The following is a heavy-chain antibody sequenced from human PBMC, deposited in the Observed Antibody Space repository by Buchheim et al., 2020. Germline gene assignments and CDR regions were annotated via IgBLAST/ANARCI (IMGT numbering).Heavy chain of an antibody. J-gene: IGHJ2*01. CDR1: EGTLNTYG. V-gene: IGHV1-69*06. CDR2: IIPMFGTV. CDR3: ARSTAETRWFFDV. Sequence: QVQLVQSGAEVKKPGSSVKVSCKASEGTLNTYGVSWVRQAPGQGLEWMAGIIPMFGTVYYAQKFQGRVTITADTSTGTSYVEVTSLRFEDTAVYYCARSTAETRWFFDVWGRGT. D-gene: IGHD6-6*01.